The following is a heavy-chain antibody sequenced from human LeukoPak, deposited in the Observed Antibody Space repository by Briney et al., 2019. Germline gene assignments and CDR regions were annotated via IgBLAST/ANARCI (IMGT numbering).Heavy chain of an antibody. D-gene: IGHD1-26*01. Sequence: SHTLSLTCAVYGASFSGDYWSWIRQPPGKGLEWLGEINHSGSTNYHPSLKSRVTISVVTSKSQFSLKLSAVSAADTAVYYCARSPRTRRGTPPHFDYWGQGTLVTVAS. CDR1: GASFSGDY. V-gene: IGHV4-34*01. CDR3: ARSPRTRRGTPPHFDY. CDR2: INHSGST. J-gene: IGHJ4*02.